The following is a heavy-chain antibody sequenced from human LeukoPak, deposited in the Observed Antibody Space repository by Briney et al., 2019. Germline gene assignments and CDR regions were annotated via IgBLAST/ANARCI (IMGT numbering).Heavy chain of an antibody. CDR3: ARLRKEVAFDI. CDR1: GGSINSYY. Sequence: SETLSLTCIVSGGSINSYYWSWVRQPPGKGLEWIGFIYSTGITNYNPSLKSRVTISVDTSKNQFSLRLSSVTAADTAVYYCARLRKEVAFDIWGQGTMVTVSS. J-gene: IGHJ3*02. V-gene: IGHV4-59*12. CDR2: IYSTGIT.